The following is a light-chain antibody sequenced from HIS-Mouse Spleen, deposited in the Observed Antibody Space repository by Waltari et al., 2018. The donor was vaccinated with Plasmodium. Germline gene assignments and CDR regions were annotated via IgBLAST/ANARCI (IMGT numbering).Light chain of an antibody. V-gene: IGLV3-27*01. CDR3: YSAADNNLV. Sequence: SYELTQPSSVSVSPGQTARITCSGDVLAKKYARLFQQKPGQAPGLVIYKDSERPSGIPERFSGSSSGTTVTLTISGAQVEDEADYYCYSAADNNLVFGGGTKLTVL. CDR1: VLAKKY. CDR2: KDS. J-gene: IGLJ3*02.